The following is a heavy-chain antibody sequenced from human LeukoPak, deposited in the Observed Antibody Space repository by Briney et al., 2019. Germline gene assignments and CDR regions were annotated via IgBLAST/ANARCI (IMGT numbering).Heavy chain of an antibody. Sequence: GGSLRLSCAASGVTFSNYWVHCGRQAPGKGLGWGSRINGDGSTTKYADSVKGRFTVSRDNAKNTLNLQMKSLRAEDTAVYYCARDKKSGDSSEIDYWGQGTLVTVSS. J-gene: IGHJ4*02. V-gene: IGHV3-74*03. D-gene: IGHD1-26*01. CDR1: GVTFSNYW. CDR3: ARDKKSGDSSEIDY. CDR2: INGDGSTT.